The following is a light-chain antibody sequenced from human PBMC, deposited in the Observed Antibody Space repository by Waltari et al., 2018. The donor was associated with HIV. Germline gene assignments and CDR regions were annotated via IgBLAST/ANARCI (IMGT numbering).Light chain of an antibody. CDR3: SSYTTSSTRV. J-gene: IGLJ3*02. Sequence: QSALTQPRSVSGSPGQSVTISCTGTSSDVGGYTYAYWYQQYPGKAPKFMIYEVTNRPSGVSNRFSASKSGNTASLTISGLQAEDEADYYCSSYTTSSTRVFGGGTKLTVL. V-gene: IGLV2-14*01. CDR2: EVT. CDR1: SSDVGGYTY.